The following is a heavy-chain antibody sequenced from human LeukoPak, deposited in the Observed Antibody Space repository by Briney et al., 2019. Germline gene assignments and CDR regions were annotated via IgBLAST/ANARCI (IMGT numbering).Heavy chain of an antibody. CDR1: GFTFNRYA. CDR2: ISGSGGST. D-gene: IGHD5-24*01. J-gene: IGHJ4*02. Sequence: PGGSLRLSCAASGFTFNRYAMSWVRQAPGKGLEWVSAISGSGGSTYYADCVKGRFTISRDNSKNTLYLQMNSLRAEDTAVYYCAKRDGIASVEIDTPYYFDYWGQGTLVTVSS. V-gene: IGHV3-23*01. CDR3: AKRDGIASVEIDTPYYFDY.